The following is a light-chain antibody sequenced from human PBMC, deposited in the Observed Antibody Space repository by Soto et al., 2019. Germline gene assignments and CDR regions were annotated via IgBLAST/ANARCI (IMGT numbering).Light chain of an antibody. V-gene: IGKV3-20*01. CDR2: ATS. Sequence: VMTQSPGTVSLSPGESATLSCRASQSISRSDLAWYQHRPGQSPRLLIYATSSRATGIPDRFTGGGAGTGFTLTISRLEPEDSAVYYCQQYGSSPTFGGGTKVDIK. J-gene: IGKJ4*01. CDR3: QQYGSSPT. CDR1: QSISRSD.